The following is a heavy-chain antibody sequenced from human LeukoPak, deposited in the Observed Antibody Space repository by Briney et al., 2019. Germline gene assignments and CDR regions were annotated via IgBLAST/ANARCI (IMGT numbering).Heavy chain of an antibody. CDR3: ARDRQYGSGSYQH. V-gene: IGHV1-18*01. Sequence: ASVKVSCKASGYTFTSYGISWVRQAPGQGLEWMGWISAYNGETDYAQQFQGRVTMTTDTSTSTTYMELRSLRSDDTAVYYCARDRQYGSGSYQHWGQGTLVTVSS. CDR2: ISAYNGET. CDR1: GYTFTSYG. D-gene: IGHD3-10*01. J-gene: IGHJ4*02.